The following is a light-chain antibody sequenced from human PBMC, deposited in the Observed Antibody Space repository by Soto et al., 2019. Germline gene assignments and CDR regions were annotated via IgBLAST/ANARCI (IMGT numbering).Light chain of an antibody. Sequence: ETVLTQSPGTLSLSPGERATLSCRASQSVIGSSLAWYQQKPGQAPRLLIYGASSRATDIPDRFSGSGSGTDFTLTISRLEPEDFAMYYCQQYGSSPQTFGQGTKVDIK. V-gene: IGKV3-20*01. CDR2: GAS. J-gene: IGKJ2*01. CDR3: QQYGSSPQT. CDR1: QSVIGSS.